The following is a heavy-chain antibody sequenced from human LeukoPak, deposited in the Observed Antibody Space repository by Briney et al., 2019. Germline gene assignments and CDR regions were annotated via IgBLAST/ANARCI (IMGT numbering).Heavy chain of an antibody. V-gene: IGHV3-7*03. D-gene: IGHD3-22*01. CDR3: AKSPGFDYYDSSGYSNFDY. CDR2: IKQDGSEK. CDR1: GFTFSSYW. Sequence: PGGSLRLSCAASGFTFSSYWMSWVRQAPGKGLEWVANIKQDGSEKYYVDSVKGRFTISRDNAKNSLYLQMNSLRAEDTAVYYCAKSPGFDYYDSSGYSNFDYWGQGTLVTVSS. J-gene: IGHJ4*02.